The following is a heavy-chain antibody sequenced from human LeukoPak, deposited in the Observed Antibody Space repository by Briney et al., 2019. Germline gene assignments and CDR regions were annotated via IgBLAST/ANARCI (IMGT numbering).Heavy chain of an antibody. V-gene: IGHV3-7*01. CDR1: GFSFGSYW. Sequence: GGSLRLSCAASGFSFGSYWMSWVRQAPGQGLEWVANIKQEGSEKFYVGSVKGRFTISRDNAKNSLYLKMNSLRAEDTGIYYCARENRDGYNPYNWFDPWGQGTLVTVSS. CDR2: IKQEGSEK. CDR3: ARENRDGYNPYNWFDP. J-gene: IGHJ5*02. D-gene: IGHD5-24*01.